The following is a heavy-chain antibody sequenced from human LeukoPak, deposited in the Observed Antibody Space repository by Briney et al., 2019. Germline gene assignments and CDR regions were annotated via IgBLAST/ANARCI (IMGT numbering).Heavy chain of an antibody. D-gene: IGHD5-18*01. CDR3: ETPRSSMFTAGLGFDN. CDR1: GLIFSSYA. V-gene: IGHV3-23*01. Sequence: GGSLRLSCSASGLIFSSYAMSWVRQAPGKGLEWVSGISAGGDSRYYADSVMGRFTISKDNFGNILYLQMNSLRAEDTAVYYCETPRSSMFTAGLGFDNWGQGTLVTVSS. J-gene: IGHJ4*02. CDR2: ISAGGDSR.